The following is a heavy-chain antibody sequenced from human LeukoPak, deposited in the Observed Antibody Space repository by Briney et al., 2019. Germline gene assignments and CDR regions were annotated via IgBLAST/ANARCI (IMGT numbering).Heavy chain of an antibody. Sequence: ASVKVSCKASGYTFTSYYMHWVRQAPGQGLEWMGIINPSGGSTSYAQKFQGRVTMTRDTSTSTVYMELSSLRYEDTAVYYCASQNCSGGSCFVIWGQGTLVTVSS. CDR3: ASQNCSGGSCFVI. D-gene: IGHD2-15*01. CDR1: GYTFTSYY. CDR2: INPSGGST. J-gene: IGHJ4*02. V-gene: IGHV1-46*01.